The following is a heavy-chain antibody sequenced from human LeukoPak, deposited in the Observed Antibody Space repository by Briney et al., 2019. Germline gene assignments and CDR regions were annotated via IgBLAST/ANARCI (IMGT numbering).Heavy chain of an antibody. D-gene: IGHD1-14*01. CDR1: GFTFSNYW. Sequence: PGGSLRLSCAASGFTFSNYWMSWVRQAPGKGLEWVANIKQDGSEKYYVDFVKGRFTISRDNAKNSLYLQMNSLRAEDMAEYYCGSSSAGIWGQGILVTVSS. V-gene: IGHV3-7*01. J-gene: IGHJ4*02. CDR2: IKQDGSEK. CDR3: GSSSAGI.